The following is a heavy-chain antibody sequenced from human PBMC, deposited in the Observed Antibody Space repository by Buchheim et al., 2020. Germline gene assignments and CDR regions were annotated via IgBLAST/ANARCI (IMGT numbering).Heavy chain of an antibody. J-gene: IGHJ5*02. CDR3: ARARGYSSGWYGSWFDP. Sequence: QVQLQESGPGLVKPSETLSLTCTVSGGSISSYYWSWIRQPPGKGLEWIGYIYYSGSTNYNPSLKSRVTISVDTSKNQFSLKLSAVTAADTAVYYCARARGYSSGWYGSWFDPWGQRTL. CDR1: GGSISSYY. D-gene: IGHD6-19*01. CDR2: IYYSGST. V-gene: IGHV4-59*01.